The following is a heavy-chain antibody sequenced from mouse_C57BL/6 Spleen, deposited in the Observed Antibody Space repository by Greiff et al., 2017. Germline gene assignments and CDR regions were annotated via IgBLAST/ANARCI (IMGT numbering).Heavy chain of an antibody. V-gene: IGHV1-26*01. CDR2: INPNNGGT. CDR1: GYTFTDYY. CDR3: ARDYDGGFDY. J-gene: IGHJ2*01. Sequence: VQLQQSGPELVKPGASVKISCKASGYTFTDYYMNWVKQSHGKSLEWIGDINPNNGGTSYNQKFKGKATLTVDKSSSTAYMELRSLTSEDSAVYYCARDYDGGFDYWGQGTTLTVSS. D-gene: IGHD2-4*01.